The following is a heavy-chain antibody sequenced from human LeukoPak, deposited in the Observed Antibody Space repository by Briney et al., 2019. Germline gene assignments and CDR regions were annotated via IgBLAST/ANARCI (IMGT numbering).Heavy chain of an antibody. J-gene: IGHJ4*02. CDR3: ARSYSSGWRLADY. CDR1: GGTFSSCA. V-gene: IGHV1-69*13. CDR2: IIPIFGTA. D-gene: IGHD6-19*01. Sequence: GASVKVSCKASGGTFSSCAISWVRQAPGQGLEWMGGIIPIFGTANYAQKFQGRVTITADESTSTAYMELSSLRSEDTAVYYCARSYSSGWRLADYWGQGTLVTVSS.